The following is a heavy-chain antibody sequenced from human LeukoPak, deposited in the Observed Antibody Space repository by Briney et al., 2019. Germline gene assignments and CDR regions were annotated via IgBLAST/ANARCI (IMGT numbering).Heavy chain of an antibody. Sequence: SETLSLTCAVYGGSFSGYYWSWIRQPPGKGLEWIGEINHSGSTNYNPSLKSRVTISVDTSKNQFSLKLRSVTAADTAVYYCARVETGYCSGGSCLISFDYWGQGTLVTVSS. V-gene: IGHV4-34*01. D-gene: IGHD2-15*01. J-gene: IGHJ4*02. CDR2: INHSGST. CDR3: ARVETGYCSGGSCLISFDY. CDR1: GGSFSGYY.